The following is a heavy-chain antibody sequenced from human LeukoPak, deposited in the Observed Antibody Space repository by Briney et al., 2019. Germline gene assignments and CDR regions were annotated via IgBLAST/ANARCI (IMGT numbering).Heavy chain of an antibody. CDR1: GFVFNNFD. CDR3: VRDRLGERTFEI. D-gene: IGHD3-10*01. Sequence: GGSLRLSCAASGFVFNNFDIHWVRQSTRKGLEWVAGIHVAFDTYYADSVKGRFTISRENGQSSVYLQMNSLRDGDTAVYYCVRDRLGERTFEIWGQGTMVTVSS. V-gene: IGHV3-13*01. J-gene: IGHJ3*02. CDR2: IHVAFDT.